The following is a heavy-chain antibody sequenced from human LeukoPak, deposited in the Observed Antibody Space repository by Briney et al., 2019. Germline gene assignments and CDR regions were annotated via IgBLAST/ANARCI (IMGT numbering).Heavy chain of an antibody. CDR2: ISWDGGTR. J-gene: IGHJ4*02. V-gene: IGHV3-43*01. Sequence: GGSLRLSCAASGFTFSSYSVNWVRQAPGKGLEWVSLISWDGGTRYYADFVKGRFTISRDNIKNSLYLQMNSLRTEDTALYYCAKEGIEHAGLDFWGQGTLVTVSS. CDR3: AKEGIEHAGLDF. CDR1: GFTFSSYS. D-gene: IGHD5-18*01.